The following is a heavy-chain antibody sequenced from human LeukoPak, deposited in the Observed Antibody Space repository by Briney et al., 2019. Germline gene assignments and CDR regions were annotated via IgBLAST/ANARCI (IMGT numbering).Heavy chain of an antibody. CDR1: GGSFSGYY. Sequence: PSETLSLTCAVYGGSFSGYYWSWIRQPPGTGLEWIGEISHSGSTNYNPSLKSRVTISVDTSKNQFSLKLSSVTAADTAVYYCARGSGGYSYEDYWGQGTLVTVSS. J-gene: IGHJ4*02. CDR3: ARGSGGYSYEDY. CDR2: ISHSGST. D-gene: IGHD1-26*01. V-gene: IGHV4-34*01.